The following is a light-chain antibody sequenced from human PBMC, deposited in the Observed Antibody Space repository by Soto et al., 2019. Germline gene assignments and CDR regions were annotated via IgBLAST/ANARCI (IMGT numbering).Light chain of an antibody. CDR1: SSDVGGYDY. CDR3: SSYRSTITEV. CDR2: DVN. Sequence: QSVLTQPASVSGSPGQSITISCTGTSSDVGGYDYVSWYQQHPGKAPKLVIYDVNNRPSGASNRFSGSKSGNTASLTISGLQAEDEADYYCSSYRSTITEVFGPGTKLTVL. J-gene: IGLJ1*01. V-gene: IGLV2-14*01.